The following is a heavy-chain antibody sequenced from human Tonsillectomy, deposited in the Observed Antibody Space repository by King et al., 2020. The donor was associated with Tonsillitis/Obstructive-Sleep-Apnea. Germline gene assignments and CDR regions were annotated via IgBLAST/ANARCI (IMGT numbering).Heavy chain of an antibody. CDR1: GFTFSSYV. D-gene: IGHD2-21*01. V-gene: IGHV3-33*01. CDR2: IWYDGSNK. J-gene: IGHJ6*02. CDR3: ARGLGNIVGNGMDV. Sequence: VQLVESGGGVVQPGRPLTVSCAASGFTFSSYVMHWVRQAPGKGLEWVAVIWYDGSNKYYADSVKGRFTISRDNSKKMLHLQMNSLRVEDTAVYYCARGLGNIVGNGMDVWGQGTTVTVAS.